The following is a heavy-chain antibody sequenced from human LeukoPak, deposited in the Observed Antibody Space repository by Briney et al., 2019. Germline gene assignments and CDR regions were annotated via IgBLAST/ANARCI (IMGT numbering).Heavy chain of an antibody. D-gene: IGHD3-9*01. J-gene: IGHJ4*02. CDR1: GGSISSGDYY. CDR2: IYYSGST. CDR3: ARGSQQGDFLTGPPDY. Sequence: SQTLSLTCTVSGGSISSGDYYWSWIRQPPGKGLEWIGYIYYSGSTYYNPSLKSRVTISVDTSKNQFSLKLSSVTAADTAVYYCARGSQQGDFLTGPPDYWGQGTLVTVSS. V-gene: IGHV4-30-4*01.